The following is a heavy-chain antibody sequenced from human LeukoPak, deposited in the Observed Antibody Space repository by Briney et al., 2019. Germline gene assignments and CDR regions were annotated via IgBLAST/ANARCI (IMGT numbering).Heavy chain of an antibody. CDR2: INHNGST. CDR1: GGSFSGYY. J-gene: IGHJ4*02. V-gene: IGHV4-34*01. CDR3: ARGFHYYDSSGYSTNFDY. D-gene: IGHD3-22*01. Sequence: SGTLSLTCAVYGGSFSGYYWSWIRQPPGKGLEWIGEINHNGSTNYNPSLKSRVTISVDTSKNQFSLKLSSVTAADTAVYYCARGFHYYDSSGYSTNFDYWGQGTLVTVSS.